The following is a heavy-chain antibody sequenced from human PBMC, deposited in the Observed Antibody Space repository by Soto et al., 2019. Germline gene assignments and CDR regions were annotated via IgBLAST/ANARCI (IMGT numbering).Heavy chain of an antibody. Sequence: SETLSLTCTVSGDSISSATQYWNWIPQHTGKGLEWNGYVSSSGNSYYSPSLKIRVFMSVDTSKNLFSLKLSSVTAADTAIYSGVGRLAYLYNYIDSWGQGTQVTVSS. CDR2: VSSSGNS. CDR3: VGRLAYLYNYIDS. CDR1: GDSISSATQY. J-gene: IGHJ4*02. D-gene: IGHD2-21*01. V-gene: IGHV4-31*03.